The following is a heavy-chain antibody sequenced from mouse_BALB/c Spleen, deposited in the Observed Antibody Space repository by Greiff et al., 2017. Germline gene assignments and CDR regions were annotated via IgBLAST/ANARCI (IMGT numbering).Heavy chain of an antibody. D-gene: IGHD2-1*01. CDR3: ARYGNYAMDY. Sequence: DVKLVASGGGLVQPGGSRKLSCAASGFTFSSFGMHWVRQPPEKGLEWVAYISSGCSTIYYADTVKGRFTISRDNPKNTLFLQMTSLRSEDTAMYYCARYGNYAMDYWGQGTSVTVSS. CDR2: ISSGCSTI. V-gene: IGHV5-17*02. CDR1: GFTFSSFG. J-gene: IGHJ4*01.